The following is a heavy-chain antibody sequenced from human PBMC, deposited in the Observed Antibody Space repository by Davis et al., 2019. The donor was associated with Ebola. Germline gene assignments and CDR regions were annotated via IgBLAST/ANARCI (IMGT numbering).Heavy chain of an antibody. D-gene: IGHD6-19*01. CDR2: LGLSADT. CDR1: GFVFSSYV. V-gene: IGHV3-23*01. Sequence: PGGSLRLSCAASGFVFSSYVMSWVRRAPGKGLEWVSTLGLSADTYYADSVKGRFTISRDNSKNTLYLQMNSLRAEDTAVYYCAVAVLYYFDYWGQGTLVTVSS. CDR3: AVAVLYYFDY. J-gene: IGHJ4*02.